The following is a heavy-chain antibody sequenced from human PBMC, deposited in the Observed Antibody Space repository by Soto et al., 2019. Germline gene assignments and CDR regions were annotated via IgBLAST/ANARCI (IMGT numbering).Heavy chain of an antibody. CDR1: GYTFTSYG. D-gene: IGHD3-10*01. J-gene: IGHJ4*02. CDR3: ARDQNPYYYGSGSRY. V-gene: IGHV1-18*01. Sequence: PRASVKVSCKASGYTFTSYGISWVRQAPGQGLEWMGWISAYNGNTNYAQKLQGRVTMTTDTSTSTAYMELRSLRSDDTAVYYCARDQNPYYYGSGSRYWGQGTLVTVSS. CDR2: ISAYNGNT.